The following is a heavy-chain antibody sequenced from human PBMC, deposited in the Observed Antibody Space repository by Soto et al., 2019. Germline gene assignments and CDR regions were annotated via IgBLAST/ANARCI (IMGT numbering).Heavy chain of an antibody. V-gene: IGHV5-51*01. J-gene: IGHJ6*02. D-gene: IGHD1-26*01. CDR1: GYSFTSYW. CDR2: IYPGDSDT. Sequence: GESLKISCKGSGYSFTSYWIGWVRQMPGKGLEWMGIIYPGDSDTRYSPSFQGQVTISADKSISTAYLQWSSLKASDTAMYYCARYWDLPGGAEYYYYGMDVWGQGTTVTVSS. CDR3: ARYWDLPGGAEYYYYGMDV.